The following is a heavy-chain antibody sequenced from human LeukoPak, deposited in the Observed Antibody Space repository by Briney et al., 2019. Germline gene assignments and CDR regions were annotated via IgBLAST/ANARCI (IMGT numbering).Heavy chain of an antibody. V-gene: IGHV3-48*04. J-gene: IGHJ3*02. CDR3: AREGDSGEMATIGPPHSFDI. CDR1: GFTFSSNS. CDR2: ISSTGGTI. D-gene: IGHD5-24*01. Sequence: PGGSLRLSCAASGFTFSSNSMNWVRQAPGKGLEWVSYISSTGGTIYYADSMKGRFTISRDNAKNSLYLQMNSLRVEDTAVYYCAREGDSGEMATIGPPHSFDIWGQGTMVTVSS.